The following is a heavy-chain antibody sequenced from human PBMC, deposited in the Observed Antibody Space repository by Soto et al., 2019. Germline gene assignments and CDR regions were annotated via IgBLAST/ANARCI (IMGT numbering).Heavy chain of an antibody. J-gene: IGHJ4*02. CDR1: GGFISNGDYH. D-gene: IGHD5-12*01. Sequence: QVQLQESGPGLVKPSQTLSLICTVSGGFISNGDYHWSWIRQPPGKGLEWIGYTYPSGSTYYNASLRSRGTISKDASKNQFSLKLNSVTAADTAVYYCAREGGYDSPHGCWGQGTLVTVSS. V-gene: IGHV4-30-4*01. CDR2: TYPSGST. CDR3: AREGGYDSPHGC.